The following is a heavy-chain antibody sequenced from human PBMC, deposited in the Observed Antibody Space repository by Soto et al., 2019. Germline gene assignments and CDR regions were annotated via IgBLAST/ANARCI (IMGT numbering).Heavy chain of an antibody. CDR3: AKDNGYEPRGDYYHMDF. V-gene: IGHV3-9*01. CDR1: GFTFDDDA. Sequence: GGSLRLSCAASGFTFDDDAMHWVRQAPGKGLEWVSGISWNSGSIGYADSVKGRFTISRDNAKNSLYLQMNSLSAEDTALYYCAKDNGYEPRGDYYHMDFCGKGTTVTVSS. CDR2: ISWNSGSI. D-gene: IGHD5-12*01. J-gene: IGHJ6*03.